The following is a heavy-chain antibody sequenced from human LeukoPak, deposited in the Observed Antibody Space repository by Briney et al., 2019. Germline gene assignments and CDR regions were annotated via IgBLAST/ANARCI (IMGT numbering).Heavy chain of an antibody. CDR3: ASHAYRRSWYIF. V-gene: IGHV3-7*01. CDR2: IKQDGNNK. Sequence: PGGSLTLSCAASGFTFSSYRLNWVPQAPGKGLEWVANIKQDGNNKYYVDPVRGRFTISKDNDKNSLYLQMNGPRCDDTAVYYCASHAYRRSWYIFWGQGTLVSVSS. CDR1: GFTFSSYR. J-gene: IGHJ4*02. D-gene: IGHD6-13*01.